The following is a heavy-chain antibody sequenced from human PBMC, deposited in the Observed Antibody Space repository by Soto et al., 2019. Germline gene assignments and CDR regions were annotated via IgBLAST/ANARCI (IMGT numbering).Heavy chain of an antibody. CDR2: ISGYNGNT. Sequence: ASVTVSCKASGYTFSSYGIIWVRQAPGQGLEWMGWISGYNGNTNYAERLQGRVTMTTDTSTSTAYMELKSLRYDDTAVYYCAREGQLGYWGQGTPVTVSS. D-gene: IGHD6-6*01. CDR3: AREGQLGY. CDR1: GYTFSSYG. J-gene: IGHJ4*02. V-gene: IGHV1-18*01.